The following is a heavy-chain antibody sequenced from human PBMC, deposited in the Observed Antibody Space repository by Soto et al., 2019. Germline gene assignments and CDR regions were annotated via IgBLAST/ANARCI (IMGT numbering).Heavy chain of an antibody. J-gene: IGHJ6*02. CDR3: AKDNYGDYPYYYGMDV. D-gene: IGHD4-17*01. V-gene: IGHV3-30*18. Sequence: PGGSLRLSCAASGFTFSSDGMHWGRQAPGKGLEWVAVISYDGSNKYYADSVKGRFTISRDNSKNTLYLQMNSLRAEDTAVYYCAKDNYGDYPYYYGMDVWGQGTTVTVSS. CDR1: GFTFSSDG. CDR2: ISYDGSNK.